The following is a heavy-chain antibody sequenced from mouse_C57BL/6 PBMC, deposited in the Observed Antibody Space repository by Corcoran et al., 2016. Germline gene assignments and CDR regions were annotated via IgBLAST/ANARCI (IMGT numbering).Heavy chain of an antibody. CDR2: INPNNGGT. V-gene: IGHV1-26*01. CDR1: GYTFTDYY. CDR3: AMHYGSSYGGYYFDY. Sequence: EVQLQQSGPELVKPGASVKISCKASGYTFTDYYMNWVKQSHGKSLEWIGDINPNNGGTSYNQKFKGKAKLTVDKSSSTAYMELRSLTSEDSAVYYCAMHYGSSYGGYYFDYWGQGTTLTVSS. J-gene: IGHJ2*01. D-gene: IGHD1-1*01.